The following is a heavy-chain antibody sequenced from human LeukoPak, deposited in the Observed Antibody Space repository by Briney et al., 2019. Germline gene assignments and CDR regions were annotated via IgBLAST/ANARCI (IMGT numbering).Heavy chain of an antibody. CDR3: ARGPYYYDSSGYVDY. Sequence: ASVKVSCKTSGYTFTAYGITWVRQAPGQGLEWMGGIIPIFGTANYAQKFQGRVTITADESTSTAYMELSSLRSEDTAVYYCARGPYYYDSSGYVDYWGQGTLVTVSS. CDR2: IIPIFGTA. V-gene: IGHV1-69*13. J-gene: IGHJ4*02. CDR1: GYTFTAYG. D-gene: IGHD3-22*01.